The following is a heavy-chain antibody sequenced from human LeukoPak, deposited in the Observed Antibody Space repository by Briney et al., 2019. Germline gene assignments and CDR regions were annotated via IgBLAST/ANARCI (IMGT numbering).Heavy chain of an antibody. CDR1: GYTFTSYA. Sequence: ASVKVSCKASGYTFTSYAMNWVRQAPGQGLEWMGWINTNTGNPTYAQGFTGRFVFSLDTSVSTAYLQISSLKAEDTAVYYCARGRYCTNGVCYLRKDVGSDYWGQGTLVTVSS. D-gene: IGHD2-8*01. J-gene: IGHJ4*02. CDR2: INTNTGNP. CDR3: ARGRYCTNGVCYLRKDVGSDY. V-gene: IGHV7-4-1*02.